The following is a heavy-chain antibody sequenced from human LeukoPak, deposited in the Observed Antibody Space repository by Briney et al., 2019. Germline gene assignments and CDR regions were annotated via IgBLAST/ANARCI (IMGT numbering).Heavy chain of an antibody. CDR3: AREYYYDSSGYYRAYDI. D-gene: IGHD3-22*01. V-gene: IGHV1-18*01. CDR1: GYTFTSYG. J-gene: IGHJ3*02. Sequence: ASVTVSCKASGYTFTSYGISWVRQAPGQGLEWMGWISAYNGNTNYAQKLQGRVTMTTDTSTSTAYMELRSLRSDDTAVYYCAREYYYDSSGYYRAYDIWGQGTMVTVSS. CDR2: ISAYNGNT.